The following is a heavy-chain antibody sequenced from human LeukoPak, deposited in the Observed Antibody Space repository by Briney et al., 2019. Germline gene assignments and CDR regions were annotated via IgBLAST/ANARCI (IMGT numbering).Heavy chain of an antibody. CDR1: GFTFSSYW. CDR2: IKQDGSEK. V-gene: IGHV3-7*01. CDR3: ARVLIAVAVDYYYYGMDV. J-gene: IGHJ6*02. Sequence: GGSLRLSCAASGFTFSSYWMSWVRQAPGEGLEWVANIKQDGSEKYYVDSVKGRFTISRDNAKNSLYLQMNSLRAEDTAVYYCARVLIAVAVDYYYYGMDVWGQGTTVTVSS. D-gene: IGHD6-19*01.